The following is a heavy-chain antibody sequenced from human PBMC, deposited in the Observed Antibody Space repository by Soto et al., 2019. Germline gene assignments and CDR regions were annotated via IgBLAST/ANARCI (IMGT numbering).Heavy chain of an antibody. CDR1: GFTFSRYA. CDR2: ISGSGGST. D-gene: IGHD5-12*01. J-gene: IGHJ4*01. V-gene: IGHV3-23*01. CDR3: AKGAPPHSGYDSFDY. Sequence: EVQLLESGGGLVQPGGSLRLSCAASGFTFSRYAMSWVRQAPGKGLEWVSAISGSGGSTYYADSVKGRFTISRDNSKNTLYLQMNRLRDEDTAVYYCAKGAPPHSGYDSFDYWGHGTLVTVSS.